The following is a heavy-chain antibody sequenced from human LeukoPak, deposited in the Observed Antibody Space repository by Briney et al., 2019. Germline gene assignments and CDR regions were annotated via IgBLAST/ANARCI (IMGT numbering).Heavy chain of an antibody. Sequence: GGSLRLSCAASGFTFSSYWMSWVRQAPGKGLEWVANIKQDGSEKYYVDSVKGRFTISRDNAKNSLYLQMNSLRAEDTAVYYCASVGNGVYGTYYFDYWGQGTLVTVPS. CDR2: IKQDGSEK. CDR1: GFTFSSYW. V-gene: IGHV3-7*03. J-gene: IGHJ4*02. D-gene: IGHD5/OR15-5a*01. CDR3: ASVGNGVYGTYYFDY.